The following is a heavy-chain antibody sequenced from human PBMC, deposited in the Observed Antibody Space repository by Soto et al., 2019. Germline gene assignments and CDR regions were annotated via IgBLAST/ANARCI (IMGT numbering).Heavy chain of an antibody. CDR1: GFTFSSYA. CDR3: AKAPLYYYDSSGYLYY. D-gene: IGHD3-22*01. CDR2: ISGSGGST. V-gene: IGHV3-23*01. Sequence: GGSLRLSCAASGFTFSSYAMSWVRQAPGKGLEWVSAISGSGGSTYYADSVKGRFTISRDNSKNTLYLQMNSLRAEDTAVYYCAKAPLYYYDSSGYLYYWGQGTLVTVSS. J-gene: IGHJ4*02.